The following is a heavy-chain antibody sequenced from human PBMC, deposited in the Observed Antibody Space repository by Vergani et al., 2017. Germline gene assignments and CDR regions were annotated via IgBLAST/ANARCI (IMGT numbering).Heavy chain of an antibody. CDR1: GYTFTSSA. J-gene: IGHJ3*02. V-gene: IGHV1-58*02. D-gene: IGHD3-3*01. Sequence: QLVQSGAEVKKPGASVKVSCKASGYTFTSSAMQWVRQARGQRLEWIGWIVVGSGNTNYAQKFQERVTITRDMSTSTAYMELSSLRSEDTAVYYCARAFYYDFWSGYFPRSGDAFDIWGQGTMVTVSS. CDR3: ARAFYYDFWSGYFPRSGDAFDI. CDR2: IVVGSGNT.